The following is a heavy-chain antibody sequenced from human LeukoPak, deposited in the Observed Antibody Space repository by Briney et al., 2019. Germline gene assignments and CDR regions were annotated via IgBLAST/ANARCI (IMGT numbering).Heavy chain of an antibody. Sequence: SETLSLTCAVSGGSISSSNWWSWVRQPPGKGLEWIGQIYHSGSTNYNPSLKSRVTISVDKSKNQLSLKLSSVTAVDTAVYYCARVAPTVITLGNWFDPWGQGTLVTVSS. D-gene: IGHD4-17*01. J-gene: IGHJ5*02. V-gene: IGHV4-4*02. CDR1: GGSISSSNW. CDR3: ARVAPTVITLGNWFDP. CDR2: IYHSGST.